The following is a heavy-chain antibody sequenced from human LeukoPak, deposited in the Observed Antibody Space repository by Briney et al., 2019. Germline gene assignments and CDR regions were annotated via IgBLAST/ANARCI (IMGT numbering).Heavy chain of an antibody. V-gene: IGHV4-34*01. Sequence: SETLSLTCAVYGGSFSGYYWSWIRQPPGKGLEWVAEINHSGSTNYNPSLKSRVTISVDTSKTQLPLTVTSATAADTAVYSCARPKGYRYGYSYFQHWGQGNLVTVSS. CDR2: INHSGST. CDR3: ARPKGYRYGYSYFQH. CDR1: GGSFSGYY. D-gene: IGHD5-18*01. J-gene: IGHJ1*01.